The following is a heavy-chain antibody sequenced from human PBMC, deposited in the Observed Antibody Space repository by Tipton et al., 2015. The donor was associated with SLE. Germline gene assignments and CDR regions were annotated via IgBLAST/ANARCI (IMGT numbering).Heavy chain of an antibody. CDR3: AGAVGTAAGLRDY. CDR1: GGSFSGYH. CDR2: IADTGSP. D-gene: IGHD6-13*01. V-gene: IGHV4-34*01. Sequence: TLSLTCAVYGGSFSGYHWTWIRQPPGQGLEWFGEIADTGSPNYNPSLKSRLIMSVDASKNQFSLKLSPVTAADAAIYYWAGAVGTAAGLRDYWGQGTLVTVSS. J-gene: IGHJ4*02.